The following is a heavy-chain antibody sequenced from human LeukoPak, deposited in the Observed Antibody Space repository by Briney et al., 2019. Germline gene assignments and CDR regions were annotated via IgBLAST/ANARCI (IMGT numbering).Heavy chain of an antibody. Sequence: ASVKVSCKASGYTFTSYGISWVRQAPGQGLEWMGWISAYNGNTNYAQKLQGRVTITADKSTSTAYMELSSLRSEDTAVYYCARGRITMVRGAPAAPVDYWGQGTLVTVSS. D-gene: IGHD3-10*01. V-gene: IGHV1-18*01. CDR3: ARGRITMVRGAPAAPVDY. CDR1: GYTFTSYG. J-gene: IGHJ4*02. CDR2: ISAYNGNT.